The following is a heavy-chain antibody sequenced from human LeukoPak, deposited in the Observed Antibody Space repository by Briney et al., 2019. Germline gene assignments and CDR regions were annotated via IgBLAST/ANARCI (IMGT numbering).Heavy chain of an antibody. CDR3: AGDPVGDGYNSHFDY. D-gene: IGHD5-24*01. Sequence: PGGSLRLSCAASGFTFSSYNMNWVRQAPGKGLEWVSSISSSSSYIYYADSVKGRFTISRDNAKNSLYLQMNSLRAEDTAVYYCAGDPVGDGYNSHFDYWGQGTLVTVSS. V-gene: IGHV3-21*01. CDR1: GFTFSSYN. J-gene: IGHJ4*02. CDR2: ISSSSSYI.